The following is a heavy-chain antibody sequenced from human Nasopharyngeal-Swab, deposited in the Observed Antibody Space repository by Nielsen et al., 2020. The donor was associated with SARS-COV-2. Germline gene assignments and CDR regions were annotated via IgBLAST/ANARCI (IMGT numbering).Heavy chain of an antibody. D-gene: IGHD3-10*01. CDR1: GGSISSSSYY. CDR3: ARDTGFRELDY. J-gene: IGHJ4*02. V-gene: IGHV4-39*02. Sequence: SETLSLTCTVSGGSISSSSYYWGWIRQPPGKGLEWIGSIYYSGSTYYNPSLKSRVTISVDTSKNQFSLKLSSVTAADTAVYYCARDTGFRELDYWGQGTLVTVS. CDR2: IYYSGST.